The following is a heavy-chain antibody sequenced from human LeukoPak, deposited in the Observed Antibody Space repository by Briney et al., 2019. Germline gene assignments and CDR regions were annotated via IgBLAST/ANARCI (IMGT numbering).Heavy chain of an antibody. D-gene: IGHD2/OR15-2a*01. V-gene: IGHV3-30-3*01. CDR3: ARDLSGGGGH. J-gene: IGHJ4*02. CDR2: ISYDGSNK. Sequence: PGGSLRLSCAASGFTFSSYAMPWVRQAPGKGLEWVAIISYDGSNKYYADSVKGRFTISRDNSNNTRYLQMNSLGVEDPDIYYCARDLSGGGGHWGQGTLVTVSS. CDR1: GFTFSSYA.